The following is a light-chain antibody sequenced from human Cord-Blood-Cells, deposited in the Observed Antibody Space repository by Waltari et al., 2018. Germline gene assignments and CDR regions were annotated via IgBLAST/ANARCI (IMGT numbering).Light chain of an antibody. J-gene: IGKJ2*01. Sequence: EIVMTQSPATLSVSPGESATLSCRASQSVSSNLAWYQQKPCQAPRLLIDGASTRATGIPARVSGSGSGTEFTLTISSLQSEDFAVYYCQQYKNWPPYTFGQGTKLEIK. CDR2: GAS. CDR1: QSVSSN. CDR3: QQYKNWPPYT. V-gene: IGKV3-15*01.